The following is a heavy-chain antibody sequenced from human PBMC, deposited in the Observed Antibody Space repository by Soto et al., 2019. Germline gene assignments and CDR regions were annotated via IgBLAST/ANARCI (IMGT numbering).Heavy chain of an antibody. CDR3: ARDSHYSNSWHRFDS. CDR1: GYTFTDYA. V-gene: IGHV1-18*01. J-gene: IGHJ4*02. D-gene: IGHD6-13*01. Sequence: QVRLVQSGVEVKKPGASVKVSCKASGYTFTDYAITWVRQSPGRGLEWMGWVNTYNGNPNYAQIFQGRGTMTTDTSTDTAYMELTSLTSDDSAVYYCARDSHYSNSWHRFDSWGQGTLVTVSS. CDR2: VNTYNGNP.